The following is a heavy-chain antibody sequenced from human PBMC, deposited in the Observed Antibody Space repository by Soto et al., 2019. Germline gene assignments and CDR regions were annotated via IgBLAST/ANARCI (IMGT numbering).Heavy chain of an antibody. D-gene: IGHD6-19*01. V-gene: IGHV4-59*08. Sequence: SETLSLTCTVSGGTISSYYLSWIRQPSGKGLEWIGYIYYSGSTNYNPSLKSRVTISVDTSKNQFSLKLSSVTAADTAVYYCARAGYSSGWYFDYWGQGTLVTVSS. J-gene: IGHJ4*02. CDR2: IYYSGST. CDR1: GGTISSYY. CDR3: ARAGYSSGWYFDY.